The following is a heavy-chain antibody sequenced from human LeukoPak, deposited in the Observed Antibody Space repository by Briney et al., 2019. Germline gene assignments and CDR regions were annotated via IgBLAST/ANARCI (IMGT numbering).Heavy chain of an antibody. Sequence: GGSLRLSCAASGFTFSSYEMNWVRQAPGKGLEWVSYISSSGSTIYYADSVKGRFTISRDNSKNTLYLQMNSLRAEDTAVYYCAKIPVERYCSSTSCYHYYYYYMDVWGKGTTVTISS. CDR3: AKIPVERYCSSTSCYHYYYYYMDV. CDR1: GFTFSSYE. D-gene: IGHD2-2*01. V-gene: IGHV3-48*03. CDR2: ISSSGSTI. J-gene: IGHJ6*03.